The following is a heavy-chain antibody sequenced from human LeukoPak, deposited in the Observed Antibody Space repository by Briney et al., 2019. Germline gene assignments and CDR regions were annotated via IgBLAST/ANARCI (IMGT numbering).Heavy chain of an antibody. D-gene: IGHD6-13*01. Sequence: SETLSLTCTVSGGSIGSGGYYWSWIRQHPGKGLEWIGYIYYSGSTYYNPSLKSRVTISEDTSKNQFSLKLSSVTAADTAVYYCARRRIAAAGTDYWGQGTLVTVSS. V-gene: IGHV4-31*03. CDR1: GGSIGSGGYY. CDR2: IYYSGST. J-gene: IGHJ4*02. CDR3: ARRRIAAAGTDY.